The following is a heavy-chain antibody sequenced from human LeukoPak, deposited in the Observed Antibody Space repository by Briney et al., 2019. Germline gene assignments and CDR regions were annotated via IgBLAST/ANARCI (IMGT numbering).Heavy chain of an antibody. V-gene: IGHV3-30*04. D-gene: IGHD4-11*01. J-gene: IGHJ4*02. CDR2: ISYDGSNK. CDR3: ARAVDYRNYFDY. Sequence: GRSLRLSCAASGLTFSSYAMHWVRQAPGKGLEWVAVISYDGSNKYYADSVKGRFTISRDNSKNTLYLQMNSLRAEDTAVYYCARAVDYRNYFDYWGQGTLVTVSS. CDR1: GLTFSSYA.